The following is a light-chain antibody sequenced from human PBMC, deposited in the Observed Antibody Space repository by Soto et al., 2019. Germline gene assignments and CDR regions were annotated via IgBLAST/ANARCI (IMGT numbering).Light chain of an antibody. CDR2: GAS. Sequence: EIVLTQSPGTLSLSPGERATLSCRASQSVSSSSLAWYQQKPGQAPRLLVYGASSRATGIPDRFSGSGSGTDFTLTISRLEPEDFAVYYCQQYGGSPLVTFGQETKLEIK. CDR1: QSVSSSS. CDR3: QQYGGSPLVT. J-gene: IGKJ2*01. V-gene: IGKV3-20*01.